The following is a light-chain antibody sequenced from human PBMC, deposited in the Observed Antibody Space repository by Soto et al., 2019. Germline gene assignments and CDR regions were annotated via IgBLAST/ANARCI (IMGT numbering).Light chain of an antibody. Sequence: DIQLTQSPSFLSASVGDRVTITCRASQGISNYLAWYQQKPGKAPNLLIHTASTLQSGVPSRFSGSGFGTDFTLTISSLQPEDSAIYYCQQADTFPITFGQGTRLEIK. CDR2: TAS. J-gene: IGKJ5*01. V-gene: IGKV1-9*01. CDR3: QQADTFPIT. CDR1: QGISNY.